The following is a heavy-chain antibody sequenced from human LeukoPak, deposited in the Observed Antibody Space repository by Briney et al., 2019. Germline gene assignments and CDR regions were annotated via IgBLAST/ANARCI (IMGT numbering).Heavy chain of an antibody. CDR1: GYSFTSYW. V-gene: IGHV5-51*01. J-gene: IGHJ4*02. D-gene: IGHD4-23*01. CDR2: IYPGDSDT. CDR3: SRLLDYDGNAPSPY. Sequence: GESLKISCNGSGYSFTSYWIVWVRQMPGKGLEWMRIIYPGDSDTRYSPSFQGQVIISADKSISTAYLQWNSLKASDDAMYDCSRLLDYDGNAPSPYWGQGTLVTVSS.